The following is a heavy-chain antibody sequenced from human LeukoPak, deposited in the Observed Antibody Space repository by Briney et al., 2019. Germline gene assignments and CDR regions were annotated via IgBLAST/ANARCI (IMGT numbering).Heavy chain of an antibody. D-gene: IGHD3-16*02. J-gene: IGHJ4*02. Sequence: ATSLRLSCAASGFTFSNYGMHWVRQAPGKGLEWVSGISGSGGGTYFADSVKGRFTISRDNSKNTLYLQMNSLRAEDTAVFYCARANYAYVWGTYRYTHIDYWGQGTLVTVSS. CDR1: GFTFSNYG. CDR3: ARANYAYVWGTYRYTHIDY. CDR2: ISGSGGGT. V-gene: IGHV3-23*01.